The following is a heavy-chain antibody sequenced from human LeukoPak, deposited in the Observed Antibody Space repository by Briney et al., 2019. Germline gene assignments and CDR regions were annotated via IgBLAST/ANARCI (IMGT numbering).Heavy chain of an antibody. D-gene: IGHD3-10*01. CDR1: GFAFGSYA. CDR2: ISDRGGST. Sequence: GGSLRLSCAASGFAFGSYAMSWVRQAPGKGLEGVSGISDRGGSTYYADSVKGRFTISRDNSKNTLYLQMNSLRAEDTAVYYCAKTLYYYGSGSSYYFDYWGQGTLVTVSS. J-gene: IGHJ4*02. V-gene: IGHV3-23*01. CDR3: AKTLYYYGSGSSYYFDY.